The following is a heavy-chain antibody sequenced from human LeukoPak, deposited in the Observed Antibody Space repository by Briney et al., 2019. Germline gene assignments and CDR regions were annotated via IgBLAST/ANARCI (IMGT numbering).Heavy chain of an antibody. D-gene: IGHD6-13*01. V-gene: IGHV3-74*01. CDR1: GFTFSSYW. CDR2: INSDGSST. CDR3: ARVIAAAGKLYY. J-gene: IGHJ4*02. Sequence: GGSLRLSCAASGFTFSSYWMHWVRQAPGKGLVWVSRINSDGSSTSYADSVKGRFTISRDNAKNTLYLQMNSLRAEDTAVYYCARVIAAAGKLYYWGQGTLVTVSS.